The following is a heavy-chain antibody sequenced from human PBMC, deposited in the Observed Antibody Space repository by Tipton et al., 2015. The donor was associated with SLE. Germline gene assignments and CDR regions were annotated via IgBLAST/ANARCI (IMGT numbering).Heavy chain of an antibody. J-gene: IGHJ6*02. D-gene: IGHD2-21*02. V-gene: IGHV1-18*01. CDR1: GYTFTNYG. CDR2: ISADNGNR. CDR3: ARQGDDGYYFYNMDV. Sequence: QVQLVQSGAEVRKPGASVKVSCKASGYTFTNYGISWVRQAPGQGLEWMGWISADNGNRNYAHNLHDRVTMTTDTSTRTAYMELRSLRSDDTAVYYCARQGDDGYYFYNMDVWGQGTTVTVSS.